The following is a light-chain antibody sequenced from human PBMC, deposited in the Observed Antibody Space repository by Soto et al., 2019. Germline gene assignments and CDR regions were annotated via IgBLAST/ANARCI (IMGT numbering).Light chain of an antibody. Sequence: ETVMTQSPATLSVSPGERATLSCRASQSVYSNLAWYHQKPGQAPRLLIYGASTRATGLPARFSGSGSGTEFTLTISILPSEDFAIYYWQHYPRRTPTFGGGTKVEI. CDR1: QSVYSN. V-gene: IGKV3-15*01. CDR2: GAS. J-gene: IGKJ4*01. CDR3: QHYPRRTPT.